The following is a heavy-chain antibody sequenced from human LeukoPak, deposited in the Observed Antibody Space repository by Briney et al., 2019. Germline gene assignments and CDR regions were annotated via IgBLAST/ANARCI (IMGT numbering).Heavy chain of an antibody. CDR2: ITAYNGNT. CDR1: GSTFTSYG. J-gene: IGHJ5*02. V-gene: IGHV1-18*01. D-gene: IGHD1-14*01. CDR3: ERAGRTTAAGRGNWFDP. Sequence: TSVKLSCKASGSTFTSYGISWVRQAPGQGLEWMGWITAYNGNTNNAQKLQGRVARTTDTSTSTAYMELRRLRSDDTDVYYCERAGRTTAAGRGNWFDPWGQGTLVTVSS.